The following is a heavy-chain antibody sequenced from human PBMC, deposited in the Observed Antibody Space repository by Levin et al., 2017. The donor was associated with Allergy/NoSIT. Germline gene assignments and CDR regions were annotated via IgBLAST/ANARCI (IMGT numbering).Heavy chain of an antibody. CDR1: GYPFADYS. CDR3: ARRTEGFCSTTICSTPFDY. V-gene: IGHV1-3*01. Sequence: GESLKISCQPSGYPFADYSIHWVRQAPGQRLEWMGWINADNGDKKSSQSFQGRLTISRDTSARTVYMELGSLRSEDTAVYYCARRTEGFCSTTICSTPFDYWGQGTLVTVSS. D-gene: IGHD2-2*01. CDR2: INADNGDK. J-gene: IGHJ4*02.